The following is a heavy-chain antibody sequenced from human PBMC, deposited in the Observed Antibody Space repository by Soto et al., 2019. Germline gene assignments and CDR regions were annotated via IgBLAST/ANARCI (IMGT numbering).Heavy chain of an antibody. V-gene: IGHV3-15*07. D-gene: IGHD3-16*01. CDR3: SADLPDWGAYAFDY. Sequence: PGGSLRLSCAASGFTFNGAWMNWVRQAPGKGLEWVGRVKSSANGGAIDYAAPVEGRFTISRDDSKNTLYLQMNSLITKDTAFYYCSADLPDWGAYAFDYWGQGTLVTVSS. CDR1: GFTFNGAW. CDR2: VKSSANGGAI. J-gene: IGHJ4*02.